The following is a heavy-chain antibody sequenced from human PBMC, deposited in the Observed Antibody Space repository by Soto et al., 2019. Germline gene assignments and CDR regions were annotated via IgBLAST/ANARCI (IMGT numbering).Heavy chain of an antibody. V-gene: IGHV3-33*01. D-gene: IGHD5-12*01. CDR3: ARDLLSHIVATISGHGSLDY. CDR1: GFTFSSYG. Sequence: GGSLRLSCAASGFTFSSYGMHWVRQAPGKGLEWVAVIWYDGSNKYYADSVKGRFTISRDNSKNTLYLQMNSLRAEDTAVYYCARDLLSHIVATISGHGSLDYWGQGTLVTVSS. J-gene: IGHJ4*02. CDR2: IWYDGSNK.